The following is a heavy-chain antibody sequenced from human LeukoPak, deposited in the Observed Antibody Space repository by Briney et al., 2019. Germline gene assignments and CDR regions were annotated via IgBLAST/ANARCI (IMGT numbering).Heavy chain of an antibody. V-gene: IGHV3-23*01. CDR2: ISGSGGSA. D-gene: IGHD3-3*01. CDR3: AKRGDTIFGVVIISYLDY. J-gene: IGHJ4*02. Sequence: GGSLRLSCAASGFTFSSCAMSWVRQAPGKGLEWVSAISGSGGSAYYADSVKGRFTISRDNSKNTLYLQMNSLRAEDTAVYYCAKRGDTIFGVVIISYLDYWGQGTLVTVSS. CDR1: GFTFSSCA.